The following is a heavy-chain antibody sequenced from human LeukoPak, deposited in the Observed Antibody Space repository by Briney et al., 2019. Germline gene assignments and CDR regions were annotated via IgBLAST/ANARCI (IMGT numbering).Heavy chain of an antibody. V-gene: IGHV5-51*03. CDR1: GYSFTSYW. CDR3: ARGVVMSHSDY. J-gene: IGHJ4*02. Sequence: KPGESLKISCKGSGYSFTSYWIGWVRQTPEKGLEWMGIIFPGDSDTRYSPSFQGQVTISADKSINTAYLQWNSLKASDTAIYYCARGVVMSHSDYWGQGTLVTVSS. CDR2: IFPGDSDT. D-gene: IGHD2-21*01.